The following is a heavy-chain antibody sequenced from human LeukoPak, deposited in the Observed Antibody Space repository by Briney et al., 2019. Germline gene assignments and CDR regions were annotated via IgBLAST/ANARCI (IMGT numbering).Heavy chain of an antibody. V-gene: IGHV1-69*04. J-gene: IGHJ5*02. CDR3: AREGTSVAGTWWFDP. D-gene: IGHD6-19*01. CDR2: IIPIFGVA. Sequence: GASVKVSCKASGGTFSTYAISWVRQAPGQGLEWVGRIIPIFGVAKYAQKFQGRVTITADKSTSTAYMELSSLTSEDTAVYYCAREGTSVAGTWWFDPWGQGTLVTVSS. CDR1: GGTFSTYA.